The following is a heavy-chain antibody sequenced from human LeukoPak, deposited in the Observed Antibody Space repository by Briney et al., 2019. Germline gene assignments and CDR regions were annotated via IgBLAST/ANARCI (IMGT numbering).Heavy chain of an antibody. D-gene: IGHD2-15*01. CDR2: IRTDGVTT. CDR3: AKSGLNRFDY. V-gene: IGHV3-23*01. CDR1: GFTFSNHG. Sequence: GGSLRLSCAASGFTFSNHGMNWVRQAPGKGLEWVSGIRTDGVTTYYADSVKGWFTISRDNSKNTLYLQMNSLRAEDTAVYYCAKSGLNRFDYWGQGTLVTVSS. J-gene: IGHJ4*02.